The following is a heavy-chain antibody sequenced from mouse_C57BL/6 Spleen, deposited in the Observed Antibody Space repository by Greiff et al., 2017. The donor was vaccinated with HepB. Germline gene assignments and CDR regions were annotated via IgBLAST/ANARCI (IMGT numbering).Heavy chain of an antibody. Sequence: VHLVESDAELVKPGASVKISCKVSGYTFTDHTIHWMKQRPEQGLEWIGYIYPRDGSTKYNEKFKGKATLTADKSSSTAYMQLNSLTSEDSAVYFCARELHWDVGAMDYWGQGTSVTVSS. V-gene: IGHV1-78*01. CDR1: GYTFTDHT. CDR2: IYPRDGST. CDR3: ARELHWDVGAMDY. J-gene: IGHJ4*01. D-gene: IGHD4-1*01.